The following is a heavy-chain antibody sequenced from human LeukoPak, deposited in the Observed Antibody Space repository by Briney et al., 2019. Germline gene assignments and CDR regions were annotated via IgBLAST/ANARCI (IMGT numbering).Heavy chain of an antibody. D-gene: IGHD5-24*01. CDR3: ARGGGYNREAFDI. V-gene: IGHV4-59*11. Sequence: SETLSLTCTVSGGSMIDHYWSWVRQPPGKGLEWVGYMHHSGKANSNPSLKSRVTISVDTSKNQVSLKLSSVTAADTAVYYCARGGGYNREAFDIWGQGTMVTVSS. CDR1: GGSMIDHY. J-gene: IGHJ3*02. CDR2: MHHSGKA.